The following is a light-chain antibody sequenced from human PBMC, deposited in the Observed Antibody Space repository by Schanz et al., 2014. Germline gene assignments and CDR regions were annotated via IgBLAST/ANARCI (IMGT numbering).Light chain of an antibody. Sequence: QSALTQPASVSGSPGQSITISCTGTSSDIGGYNYVSWYQQHPGKAPKVMIFDVSNRPSGVSNRFSGSKSGSTASLTISGLQADDEADYYCNSYTSSTTLIFGGGNK. V-gene: IGLV2-14*03. CDR1: SSDIGGYNY. J-gene: IGLJ2*01. CDR2: DVS. CDR3: NSYTSSTTLI.